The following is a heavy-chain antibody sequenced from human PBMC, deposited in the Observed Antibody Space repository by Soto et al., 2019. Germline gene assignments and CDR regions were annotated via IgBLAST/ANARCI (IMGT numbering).Heavy chain of an antibody. D-gene: IGHD1-7*01. V-gene: IGHV1-8*01. Sequence: ASVKVSCKASGYTFTSYDINWVRQATGQGLEWMGWMDPNSGNTGYAQKFQGRVTMTRNTSISTAYMELSSLRSEDTAVYYCARLNRSLIITETTPEGPLYYYYMDVWGKGTTVTVSS. J-gene: IGHJ6*03. CDR3: ARLNRSLIITETTPEGPLYYYYMDV. CDR2: MDPNSGNT. CDR1: GYTFTSYD.